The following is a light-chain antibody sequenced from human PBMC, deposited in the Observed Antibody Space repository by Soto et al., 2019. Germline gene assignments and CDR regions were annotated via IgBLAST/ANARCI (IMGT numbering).Light chain of an antibody. Sequence: EIVLTQSPGTLSLSPGERATLSCRASQSVSSSYLAWYQQKPGQAPRLLMYGASSRAAGIPDRFSGSGSGTDFTLTISSLEPEDFAVYYCQQRSNWRYTFGQGTKLEIK. CDR3: QQRSNWRYT. CDR1: QSVSSSY. J-gene: IGKJ2*01. V-gene: IGKV3D-20*02. CDR2: GAS.